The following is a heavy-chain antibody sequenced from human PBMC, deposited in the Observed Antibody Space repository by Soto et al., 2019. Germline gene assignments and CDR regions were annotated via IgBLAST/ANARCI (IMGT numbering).Heavy chain of an antibody. CDR3: ARTGVGYCSGGSCPWWFDP. Sequence: LSLTCAVSGDSIISIYHWAWIRQPPGKGLEWVASIYHTGTTNYNPSLTSRVTISVDTSKNQFSLRLSSVTAADTAVYYCARTGVGYCSGGSCPWWFDPWGQGTLVTVSS. CDR2: IYHTGTT. CDR1: GDSIISIYH. V-gene: IGHV4-38-2*01. J-gene: IGHJ5*02. D-gene: IGHD2-15*01.